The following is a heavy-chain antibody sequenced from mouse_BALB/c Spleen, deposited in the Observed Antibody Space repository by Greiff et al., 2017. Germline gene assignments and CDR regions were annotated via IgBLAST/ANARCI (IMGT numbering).Heavy chain of an antibody. Sequence: EVQGVESGGGLVKPGGSLKLSCAASGFTFSSYAMSWVRQTPEKRLEWVATISSGGSYTYYPDSVKGRFTISRDNAKNTLYLQMSSLRSEDTAMYYCARHGHYYGDWYFDVWGAGTTVTVSS. CDR1: GFTFSSYA. CDR3: ARHGHYYGDWYFDV. V-gene: IGHV5-9-3*01. CDR2: ISSGGSYT. D-gene: IGHD1-2*01. J-gene: IGHJ1*01.